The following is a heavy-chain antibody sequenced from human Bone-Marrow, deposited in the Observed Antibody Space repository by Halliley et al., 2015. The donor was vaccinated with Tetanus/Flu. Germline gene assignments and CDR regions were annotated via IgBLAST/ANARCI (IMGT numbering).Heavy chain of an antibody. Sequence: QMQLVQSGAEMKRPGASVKFSCKASGYTFTAYPITWVRQAPGQGLEWMGWISNYNSYPLYSEKFKGRVTLTTDTSTRTAYMELRSLRSDDTAVYYCARDTYNSRSGPGRGGLDYWGQGTPVTVSS. CDR1: GYTFTAYP. CDR2: ISNYNSYP. V-gene: IGHV1-18*04. D-gene: IGHD1-1*01. CDR3: ARDTYNSRSGPGRGGLDY. J-gene: IGHJ4*02.